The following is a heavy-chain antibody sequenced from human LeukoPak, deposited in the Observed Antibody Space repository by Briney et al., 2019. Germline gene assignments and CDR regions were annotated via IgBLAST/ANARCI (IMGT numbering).Heavy chain of an antibody. CDR1: GFTFSSYA. CDR3: AKAGLSIYYGSGSYFSWFDP. Sequence: GGSLRLSCAASGFTFSSYAMSWVRQAPGKGLEWVSAISGSGGSTYHADSAKGRFTISRDNSKNTLYLQMNSLRAEDTAVYYCAKAGLSIYYGSGSYFSWFDPWGQGTLVTVSS. CDR2: ISGSGGST. V-gene: IGHV3-23*01. J-gene: IGHJ5*02. D-gene: IGHD3-10*01.